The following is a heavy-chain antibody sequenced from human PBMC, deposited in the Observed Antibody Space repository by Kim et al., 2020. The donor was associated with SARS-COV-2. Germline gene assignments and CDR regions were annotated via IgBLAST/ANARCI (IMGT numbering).Heavy chain of an antibody. J-gene: IGHJ5*02. V-gene: IGHV4-34*01. CDR3: VREITIFVVVEFDP. Sequence: SETLSLTCAVYGGSFSGYYWSWIRQPPGKGLEWIGEINHSGSTNYNPSLKSRVTISVDTSKNQFSLKLSSVTAADTAVYYCVREITIFVVVEFDPWGQGT. D-gene: IGHD3-3*01. CDR2: INHSGST. CDR1: GGSFSGYY.